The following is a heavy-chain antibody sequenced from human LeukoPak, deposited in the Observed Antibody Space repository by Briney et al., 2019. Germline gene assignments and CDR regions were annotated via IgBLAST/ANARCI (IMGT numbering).Heavy chain of an antibody. V-gene: IGHV3-21*01. CDR2: ISSSSSYI. D-gene: IGHD4-17*01. CDR3: AREAPQSYYGDYGPEPNFDY. J-gene: IGHJ4*02. Sequence: GGSLRLSCAASGFTFSSYSMNWVRQAPGKGLEWVSSISSSSSYIYYADSVKGRFTISRNNAKNSLYLQMTSLRADDTAVYYCAREAPQSYYGDYGPEPNFDYWGQGTLVTVSS. CDR1: GFTFSSYS.